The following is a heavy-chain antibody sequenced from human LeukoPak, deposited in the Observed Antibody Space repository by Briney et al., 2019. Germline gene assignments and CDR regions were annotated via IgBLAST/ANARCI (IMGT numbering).Heavy chain of an antibody. J-gene: IGHJ3*02. CDR1: GFTFSSYW. V-gene: IGHV3-7*01. CDR2: IKQDGSEK. CDR3: ARLGGGHSSSWYDAFDI. Sequence: GGSLRLSCAASGFTFSSYWMSWVRQAPGKGLEWVANIKQDGSEKYYVDSVKGRFTISRDNAKNSLYLQMNSLRADDTAVYYCARLGGGHSSSWYDAFDIWRQGTMVTVSS. D-gene: IGHD6-13*01.